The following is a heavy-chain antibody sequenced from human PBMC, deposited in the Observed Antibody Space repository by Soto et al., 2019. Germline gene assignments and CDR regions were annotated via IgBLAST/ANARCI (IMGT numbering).Heavy chain of an antibody. CDR1: GGSLISNTYY. CDR2: ISYSGSS. Sequence: SETLSLTCTVSGGSLISNTYYWAWIRQPPGKGLEWIGSISYSGSSYYNSSLKSRVTISVDTSKNQFSLKLSSVTAADTAVYHCARLRYNWNYYFDYWGQGTLVTVSS. J-gene: IGHJ4*02. D-gene: IGHD1-7*01. CDR3: ARLRYNWNYYFDY. V-gene: IGHV4-39*01.